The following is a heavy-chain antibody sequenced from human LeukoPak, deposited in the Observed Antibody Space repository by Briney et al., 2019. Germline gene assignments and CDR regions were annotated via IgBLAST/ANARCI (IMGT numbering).Heavy chain of an antibody. CDR3: APSPNYGSGTSGY. V-gene: IGHV3-30*03. J-gene: IGHJ4*02. Sequence: GSLRLSCAASGFTFSTYAMHWVRQAPGKGLEWVALISNDGFKKYYPDSVEGRFIISRDNSKNTLFLQMNSLRTEDTAVYYCAPSPNYGSGTSGYWGRGTQVTVSS. CDR2: ISNDGFKK. CDR1: GFTFSTYA. D-gene: IGHD3-10*01.